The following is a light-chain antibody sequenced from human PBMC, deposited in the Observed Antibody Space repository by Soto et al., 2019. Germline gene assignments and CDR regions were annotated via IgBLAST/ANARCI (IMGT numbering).Light chain of an antibody. V-gene: IGLV2-14*01. Sequence: QSALTQPASVSGSPGQSITISCTGTSSDIGGYNYVSWYQQHPGKAPKLLIYGVSNRPSGVSDRFSGSKSGNTASLTISGLQAEDEADYYCNSYRSSVIPVVFSGGTKVTVL. CDR1: SSDIGGYNY. J-gene: IGLJ2*01. CDR3: NSYRSSVIPVV. CDR2: GVS.